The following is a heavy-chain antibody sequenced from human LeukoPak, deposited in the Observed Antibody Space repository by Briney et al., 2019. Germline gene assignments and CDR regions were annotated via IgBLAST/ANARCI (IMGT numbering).Heavy chain of an antibody. CDR1: GFTFSSYA. CDR2: ISGSGGST. Sequence: GGSLRLSCAASGFTFSSYAMSWVRQAPGKGLAWVSAISGSGGSTYYADSVKGRFTISRDNSKNTLYLQMNSLRAEDTAVYYCAIVYGASGAEYFQHWGQGTLVTVS. D-gene: IGHD1-26*01. J-gene: IGHJ1*01. CDR3: AIVYGASGAEYFQH. V-gene: IGHV3-23*01.